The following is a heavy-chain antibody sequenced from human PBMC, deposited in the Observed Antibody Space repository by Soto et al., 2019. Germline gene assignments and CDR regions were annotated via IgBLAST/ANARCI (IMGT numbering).Heavy chain of an antibody. CDR2: IYYSGST. V-gene: IGHV4-59*01. CDR3: ARVGYYDILTGYPKAPTVFDY. CDR1: GGSISSYY. Sequence: SETLSLTCTVSGGSISSYYWSWIRQPPGKGLEWIGYIYYSGSTNYNPSLKSRVTISVDTSKNQFSLKLSSVTAADTAVYYCARVGYYDILTGYPKAPTVFDYWGQGTLVTGS. J-gene: IGHJ4*02. D-gene: IGHD3-9*01.